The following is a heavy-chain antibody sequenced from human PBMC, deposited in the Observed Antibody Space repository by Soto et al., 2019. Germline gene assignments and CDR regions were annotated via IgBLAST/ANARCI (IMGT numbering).Heavy chain of an antibody. J-gene: IGHJ4*02. CDR3: AREVSKYSGYDFDY. D-gene: IGHD5-12*01. CDR2: ISSSSSYI. Sequence: EVQLVESGGGLVKPGGSLRLSCAASGFTFSSYSMNWVRQAPGKGLEWVSSISSSSSYIYYADSVKGRFTISRDNAKNSLYLQMNSLRAEDTAVYYCAREVSKYSGYDFDYWGQGTLVIVSS. V-gene: IGHV3-21*01. CDR1: GFTFSSYS.